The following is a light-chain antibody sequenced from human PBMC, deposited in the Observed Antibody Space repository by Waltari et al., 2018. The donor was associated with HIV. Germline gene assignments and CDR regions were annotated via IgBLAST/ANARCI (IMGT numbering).Light chain of an antibody. CDR1: SSTIGSNP. CDR2: SNN. V-gene: IGLV1-44*01. J-gene: IGLJ3*02. CDR3: AAWDDSLNGPV. Sequence: QSVLTQPPSASGTPGQRVTISCSGSSSTIGSNPVNWYQQLPGTAPKLLIYSNNQRPSGVPDRFSGSKSGTSASLAISGLQSEDEADYYCAAWDDSLNGPVFGGGTKLTVL.